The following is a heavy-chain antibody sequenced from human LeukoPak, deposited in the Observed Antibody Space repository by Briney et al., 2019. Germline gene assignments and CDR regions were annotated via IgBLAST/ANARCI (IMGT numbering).Heavy chain of an antibody. D-gene: IGHD3-9*01. CDR3: ARVYYDILTGYYNWFDP. V-gene: IGHV4-30-2*01. CDR2: IYHSGST. J-gene: IGHJ5*02. CDR1: GGSISSGGYS. Sequence: PSETLSLTCTVSGGSISSGGYSWSWIRQPPGKGLEWIGYIYHSGSTYYNPSLKSRVTISVDRSKNQFSLKLSSVTAADTAVYYCARVYYDILTGYYNWFDPWGQGTLVTVSS.